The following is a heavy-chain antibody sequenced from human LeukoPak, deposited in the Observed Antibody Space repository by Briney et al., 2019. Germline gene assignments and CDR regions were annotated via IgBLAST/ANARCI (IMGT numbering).Heavy chain of an antibody. V-gene: IGHV4-61*02. Sequence: PSETLSLTCTVSGGSISSGSYYWSWIRQPAGKGLEWIGRIYTSGSTNYNPSLKSRVTISVDTSKHQFSLKLSSVTAADTAVYYCARDPGSTRGFDPWGQGTLVTVSS. D-gene: IGHD2-2*01. CDR2: IYTSGST. J-gene: IGHJ5*02. CDR3: ARDPGSTRGFDP. CDR1: GGSISSGSYY.